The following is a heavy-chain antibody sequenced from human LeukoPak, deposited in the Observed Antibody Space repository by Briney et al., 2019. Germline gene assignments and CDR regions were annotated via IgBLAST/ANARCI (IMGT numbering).Heavy chain of an antibody. CDR2: ISSSGSTI. D-gene: IGHD3-10*01. J-gene: IGHJ3*02. CDR3: ARETRGAADSFDI. Sequence: SGGSLRLSCAASGFTFSSYEMNWVRQAPGKGLEWVSYISSSGSTIYYADSVKGRFTISRDSAKNSLYLQMNSLRAEDTAVYYCARETRGAADSFDIWGQGTMVTVSS. CDR1: GFTFSSYE. V-gene: IGHV3-48*03.